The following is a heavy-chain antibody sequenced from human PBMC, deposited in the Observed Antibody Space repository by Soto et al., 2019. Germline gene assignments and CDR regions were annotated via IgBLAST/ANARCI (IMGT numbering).Heavy chain of an antibody. CDR2: ISYDGSKK. V-gene: IGHV3-30-3*01. Sequence: QVQLVESGGGVVQPGRSLRLSCAASGFTFSSYDIHWVRQAAGKGLEWVAVISYDGSKKYYADSVKGRFTISRDNSKNTLFLQMSSLRPDDTAVYYCARDLRGCSGGTCYSTYHYGMDVWGQGTTVTVSS. CDR3: ARDLRGCSGGTCYSTYHYGMDV. CDR1: GFTFSSYD. J-gene: IGHJ6*02. D-gene: IGHD2-15*01.